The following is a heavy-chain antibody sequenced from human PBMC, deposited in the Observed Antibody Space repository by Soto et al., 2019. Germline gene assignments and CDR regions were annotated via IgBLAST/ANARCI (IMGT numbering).Heavy chain of an antibody. J-gene: IGHJ5*02. Sequence: QVQLQQWGAGLLKPSETLSLTCAVYGGSFSNYYWSCIRQSPGRGLEWIGEINHRGSTNINPSLKRPYTIPVDTSKNQFSLKLSSVTAAYTAVYYCARGCRGNWFDPWGQGTLVTVSS. CDR2: INHRGST. CDR3: ARGCRGNWFDP. CDR1: GGSFSNYY. V-gene: IGHV4-34*04.